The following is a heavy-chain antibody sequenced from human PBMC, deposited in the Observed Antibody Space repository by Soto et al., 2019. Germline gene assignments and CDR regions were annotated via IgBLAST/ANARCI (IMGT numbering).Heavy chain of an antibody. D-gene: IGHD3-3*01. CDR3: ARDGDFWSGYRSAFDI. J-gene: IGHJ3*02. Sequence: SETLSLTCTVFGGSIGSYYWSWIRQPAGKGLEWIGRIYTSGSTNYNPSLKSRVTMSVDTSKNQFSLKLSSVTAADTAVYYCARDGDFWSGYRSAFDIWGQGTMVTVSS. V-gene: IGHV4-4*07. CDR1: GGSIGSYY. CDR2: IYTSGST.